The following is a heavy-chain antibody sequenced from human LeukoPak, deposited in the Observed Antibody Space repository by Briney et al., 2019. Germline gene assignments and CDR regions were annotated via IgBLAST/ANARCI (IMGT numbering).Heavy chain of an antibody. Sequence: SETLSLTCAAYGGSFSGYYWSWIRQPPGKGLEWIGEINHSGSTNYNPSLKSRATIPVDTSKNQFSLKLSSVTAADTAVYYCARAKPDILTGYSNWFDPWGQGTLVTVSS. CDR3: ARAKPDILTGYSNWFDP. CDR1: GGSFSGYY. J-gene: IGHJ5*02. CDR2: INHSGST. D-gene: IGHD3-9*01. V-gene: IGHV4-34*01.